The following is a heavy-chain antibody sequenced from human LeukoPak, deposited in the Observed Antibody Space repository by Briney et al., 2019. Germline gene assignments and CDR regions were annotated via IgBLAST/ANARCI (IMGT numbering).Heavy chain of an antibody. CDR1: GIMFSSYA. D-gene: IGHD2-15*01. Sequence: GGSLRLSCAASGIMFSSYAMSWVRQVPGKGLVWVSGISGSGAFTYYADSVKGRFTISRDKSKNTLYLQMNSLRAEDTAVYYCARGNIVVVVATWFDPCGQGTLVTVSS. CDR2: ISGSGAFT. J-gene: IGHJ5*02. CDR3: ARGNIVVVVATWFDP. V-gene: IGHV3-23*01.